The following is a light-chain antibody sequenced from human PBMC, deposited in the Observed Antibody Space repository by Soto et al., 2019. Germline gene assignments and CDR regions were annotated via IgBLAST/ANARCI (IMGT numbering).Light chain of an antibody. CDR1: STDVGGYNY. CDR2: DVT. V-gene: IGLV2-14*01. J-gene: IGLJ1*01. CDR3: ISYTSSDTYV. Sequence: QSALTQPASVSGSPGQSITISCTGTSTDVGGYNYVSWYQQHPGKAPKLMIYDVTSRPSGVSNRFSGSKSGNTAFLIISGLQADDDADYYCISYTSSDTYVFGTGTKLTVL.